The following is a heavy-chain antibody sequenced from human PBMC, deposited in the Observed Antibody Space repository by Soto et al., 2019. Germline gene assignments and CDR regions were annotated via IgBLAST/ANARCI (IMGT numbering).Heavy chain of an antibody. CDR1: GLTFSNSW. CDR2: IKQDGSEK. Sequence: GGSLRLSCAASGLTFSNSWMSWVRQAPGKGLEWVANIKQDGSEKYYVDSVKGRFTISRDNAKNSLYLQMNSLRAEDTAVYYCARESFSQYYFDYWGQGTLVTAPQ. CDR3: ARESFSQYYFDY. J-gene: IGHJ4*02. V-gene: IGHV3-7*01.